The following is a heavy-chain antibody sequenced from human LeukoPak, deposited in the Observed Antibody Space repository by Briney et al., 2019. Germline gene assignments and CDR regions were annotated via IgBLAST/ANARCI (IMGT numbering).Heavy chain of an antibody. D-gene: IGHD3-10*01. J-gene: IGHJ4*02. CDR1: GFTFSSYW. CDR2: IKQDGSEK. V-gene: IGHV3-7*01. CDR3: ARVSYYGSGSYVGDIFDY. Sequence: GGSLRLSCAASGFTFSSYWMSWVRQAPGKGLEWVANIKQDGSEKYYVDSVKGRFTISRDNAKNSLYLQMNSLRAEDTAVYYCARVSYYGSGSYVGDIFDYWGQGTLVTVSS.